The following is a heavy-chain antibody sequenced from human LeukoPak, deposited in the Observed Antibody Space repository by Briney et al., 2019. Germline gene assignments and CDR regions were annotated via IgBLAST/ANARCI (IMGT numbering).Heavy chain of an antibody. CDR3: AREGDYGDYFDY. J-gene: IGHJ4*02. D-gene: IGHD4-17*01. CDR2: ISYDGSNK. CDR1: GFTFSSYA. V-gene: IGHV3-30-3*01. Sequence: GGSLRPSCAASGFTFSSYAMHWVRQAPGKGLEWVAVISYDGSNKYYADSVKGRFTISRDNSKNTLYLQMNSLRAEDTAVYYCAREGDYGDYFDYWGQGTLVTVSS.